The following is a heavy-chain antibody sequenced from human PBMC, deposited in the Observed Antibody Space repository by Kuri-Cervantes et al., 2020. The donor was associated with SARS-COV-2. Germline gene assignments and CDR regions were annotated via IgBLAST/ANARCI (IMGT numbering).Heavy chain of an antibody. J-gene: IGHJ4*02. CDR1: GFTFSNYS. Sequence: GGSLRLSCAASGFTFSNYSMNWVRQAPGKGLEWVSYISSSSSTIYYADSVKGRFTISRDNSQNTLYLHMKSLRSEDTAMYYCAKDRVGVQDFWGQGTLVTVSS. D-gene: IGHD2-21*01. V-gene: IGHV3-48*01. CDR2: ISSSSSTI. CDR3: AKDRVGVQDF.